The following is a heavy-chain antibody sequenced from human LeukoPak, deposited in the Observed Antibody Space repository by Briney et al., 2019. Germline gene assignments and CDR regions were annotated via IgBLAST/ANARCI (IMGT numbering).Heavy chain of an antibody. D-gene: IGHD3-22*01. J-gene: IGHJ4*02. CDR1: GFTFSSYN. V-gene: IGHV3-21*03. CDR3: TRDPLPYYDSSGYLVVY. CDR2: ISTSSSYI. Sequence: GGSLRLSCAASGFTFSSYNMNWVRQAPGKGLEWVSSISTSSSYIYYADSVKGRFTISRDNAKNSLYLQMNSLKTEDTAVYYCTRDPLPYYDSSGYLVVYWGQGTLVTVSS.